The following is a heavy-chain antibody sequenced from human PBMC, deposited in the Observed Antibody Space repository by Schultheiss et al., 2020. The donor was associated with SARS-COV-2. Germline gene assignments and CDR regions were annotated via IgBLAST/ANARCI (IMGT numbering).Heavy chain of an antibody. Sequence: GSLRLSCAASGFTFSSYAMHWVRQPPGKGLEWIGEIYHSGSTNYNPSLKSRVTISVDTSKNQFSLKLSSVTAADTAVYYCATGLWSKKAGYWGQGTLVTVSS. D-gene: IGHD2-21*01. CDR1: GFTFSSYA. CDR3: ATGLWSKKAGY. CDR2: IYHSGST. V-gene: IGHV4-34*08. J-gene: IGHJ4*02.